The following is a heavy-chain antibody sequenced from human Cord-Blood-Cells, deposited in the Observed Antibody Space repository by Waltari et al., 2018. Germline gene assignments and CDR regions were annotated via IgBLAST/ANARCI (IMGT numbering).Heavy chain of an antibody. J-gene: IGHJ6*03. CDR3: ARGNYMDV. CDR1: GYSISSGYY. CDR2: IYHSGST. V-gene: IGHV4-38-2*02. Sequence: QVQLQESGPGLVKPSETLSLTCTVSGYSISSGYYWGWIWQPPGKGLEWIGSIYHSGSTYYNPSLKSRVTISVDTSKNQFSLKLSSVTAADTAVYYCARGNYMDVWGKGTTVTVSS.